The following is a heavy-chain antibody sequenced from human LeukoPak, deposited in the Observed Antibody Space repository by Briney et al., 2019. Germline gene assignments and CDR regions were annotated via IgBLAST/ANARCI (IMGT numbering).Heavy chain of an antibody. CDR2: IYTSGST. J-gene: IGHJ6*03. CDR1: GGSISSCY. Sequence: PSETLSLTCTVSGGSISSCYWSWIRQPAGKGLEWIGRIYTSGSTNYNPSLKSRVTMSVDTSKNQFSLKLSSVTAADTAVYYCARVSTVAGTSPFWYYYYMDVWGKGTTVTISS. D-gene: IGHD6-19*01. CDR3: ARVSTVAGTSPFWYYYYMDV. V-gene: IGHV4-4*07.